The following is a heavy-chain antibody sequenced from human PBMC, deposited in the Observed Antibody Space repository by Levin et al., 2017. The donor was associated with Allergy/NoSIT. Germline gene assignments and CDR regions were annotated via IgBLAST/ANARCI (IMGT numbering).Heavy chain of an antibody. V-gene: IGHV1-2*02. CDR3: ARARNAGEVWPLYYGMDV. CDR1: GYTFTGYY. CDR2: INPNSGGT. D-gene: IGHD3-16*01. Sequence: PGESLKISCKASGYTFTGYYMHWVRQAPGQGLEWMGWINPNSGGTNYAQKFQGRVTMTRDTSISTAYMELSRLRSDDTAVYYCARARNAGEVWPLYYGMDVWGQGTTVTVSS. J-gene: IGHJ6*02.